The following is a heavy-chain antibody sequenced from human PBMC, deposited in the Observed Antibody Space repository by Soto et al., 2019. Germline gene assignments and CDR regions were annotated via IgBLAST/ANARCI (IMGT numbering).Heavy chain of an antibody. CDR1: GGSFSGYY. J-gene: IGHJ6*02. CDR3: ARDQKHKYYYSGMDV. Sequence: PSDTLSLTSAVYGGSFSGYYWSWIRQPPGKGLEWIGEINHSGSTNYNPSLKSRVTISVDTSKNQFSLKLSSVTAADTAVYYCARDQKHKYYYSGMDVRAQGTTVTVSS. CDR2: INHSGST. V-gene: IGHV4-34*01.